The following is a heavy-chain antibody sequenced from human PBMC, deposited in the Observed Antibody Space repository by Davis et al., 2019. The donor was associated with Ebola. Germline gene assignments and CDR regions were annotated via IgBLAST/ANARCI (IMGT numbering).Heavy chain of an antibody. Sequence: LSLTCAASGFTFSSYSMNWVRQAPGKGLEWVSYISSSSSTIYYADSVKGRFTISRDNAKNSLYLQMNSLRDEDTAVYYCARWTATDRAFDIWGQGTMVTVSS. CDR1: GFTFSSYS. CDR2: ISSSSSTI. J-gene: IGHJ3*02. CDR3: ARWTATDRAFDI. D-gene: IGHD5-12*01. V-gene: IGHV3-48*02.